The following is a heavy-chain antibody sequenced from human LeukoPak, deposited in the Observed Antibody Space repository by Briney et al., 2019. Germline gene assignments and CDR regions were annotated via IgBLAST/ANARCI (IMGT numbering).Heavy chain of an antibody. CDR1: GYTFTSYG. D-gene: IGHD2-2*01. Sequence: ASVKVSCKASGYTFTSYGISWVRQAPGQGLEWMGWISAYNGNTNYAQKLQGSVTMTTDTSTSTAYMELRSLRSDDTAVYYCARVGRIVVVSSSTSCFFDYWGQGALVTVSS. J-gene: IGHJ4*02. CDR2: ISAYNGNT. CDR3: ARVGRIVVVSSSTSCFFDY. V-gene: IGHV1-18*01.